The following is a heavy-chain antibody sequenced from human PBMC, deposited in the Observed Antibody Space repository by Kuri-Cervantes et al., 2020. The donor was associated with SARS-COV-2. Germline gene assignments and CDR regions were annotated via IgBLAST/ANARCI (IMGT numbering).Heavy chain of an antibody. D-gene: IGHD2-15*01. CDR3: ARGAVARVGWFDP. CDR2: IVPIFGTP. Sequence: SVKVSCKASGDTFNSHTINWVRQAPGQGLEWMGGIVPIFGTPDYAQKFQGRVTITADTSIAYMELSSLRSGDTAVYYCARGAVARVGWFDPWGQGTLVTVSS. V-gene: IGHV1-69*13. CDR1: GDTFNSHT. J-gene: IGHJ5*02.